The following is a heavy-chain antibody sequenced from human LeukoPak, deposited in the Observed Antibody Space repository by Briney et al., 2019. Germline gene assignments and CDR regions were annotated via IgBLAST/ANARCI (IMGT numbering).Heavy chain of an antibody. CDR3: AELGITMVGGV. D-gene: IGHD3-10*02. V-gene: IGHV3-48*03. J-gene: IGHJ6*04. Sequence: GGSVRLSCAASGFTFIRYEMNWVRQAAGEGLEWVSYIGSSGSTIYYADSVKGRFTISRDNAKNSLYLQMNSLRAEDTAVYYCAELGITMVGGVWGKGTTVTISS. CDR2: IGSSGSTI. CDR1: GFTFIRYE.